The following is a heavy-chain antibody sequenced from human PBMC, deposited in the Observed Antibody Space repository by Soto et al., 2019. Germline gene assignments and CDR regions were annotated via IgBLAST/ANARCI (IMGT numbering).Heavy chain of an antibody. D-gene: IGHD5-18*01. CDR3: ARHPGPTDMVKYFEY. Sequence: QVQLVQSGAEVKKPGASVKVSCKASGYTFTSYGISWVRQAPGQGLEWMGWISAYNGNTNYAQKLQGRVTMTTDTSXXTAYMELRGLRSDDTAVYYCARHPGPTDMVKYFEYWGQGTLVTVSS. CDR1: GYTFTSYG. J-gene: IGHJ4*02. V-gene: IGHV1-18*01. CDR2: ISAYNGNT.